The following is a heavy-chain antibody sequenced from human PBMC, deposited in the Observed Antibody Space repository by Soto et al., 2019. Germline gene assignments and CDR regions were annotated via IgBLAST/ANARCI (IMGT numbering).Heavy chain of an antibody. J-gene: IGHJ3*02. D-gene: IGHD2-15*01. CDR1: GGSISSYY. V-gene: IGHV4-4*07. Sequence: QVQLQESGPGLVKPSETLSLTCTVSGGSISSYYWSWIRQPAGKGLEWIGRIYTSGSTNYNPSLKRRVTMSVDTSKNPFSLKLSSVPAADSAVYYCARDPPRVYCSGGSCYLVAFDIWGHGTMVTVSS. CDR3: ARDPPRVYCSGGSCYLVAFDI. CDR2: IYTSGST.